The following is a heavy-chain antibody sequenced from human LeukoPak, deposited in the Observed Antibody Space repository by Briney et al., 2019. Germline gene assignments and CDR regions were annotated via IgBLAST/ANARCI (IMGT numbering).Heavy chain of an antibody. CDR1: GGSISSGGHS. J-gene: IGHJ5*02. V-gene: IGHV4-30-2*01. Sequence: PSETLSLTCAVSGGSISSGGHSWSWIRQPPGKGLEWIGYIYHSGSTYYNPSLKSRVTISVDRSKNQFSLKLSSVTAADTAVYYCARESPWTVRGFDPWGQGTLVTVSS. CDR2: IYHSGST. D-gene: IGHD3-10*01. CDR3: ARESPWTVRGFDP.